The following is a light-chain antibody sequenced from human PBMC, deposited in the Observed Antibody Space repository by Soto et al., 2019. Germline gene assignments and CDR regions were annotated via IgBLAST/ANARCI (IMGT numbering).Light chain of an antibody. CDR1: QSISRW. V-gene: IGKV1-5*01. CDR3: QQYDTYSPWT. J-gene: IGKJ1*01. CDR2: DVS. Sequence: DIQMTQSPSTLSASLGDRVTITCRASQSISRWLAWYQQKPGKPPKLLISDVSSLERGVPSRFSGSGSGTEFTLTISSLQPDDFATYHCQQYDTYSPWTFGQGTKVEI.